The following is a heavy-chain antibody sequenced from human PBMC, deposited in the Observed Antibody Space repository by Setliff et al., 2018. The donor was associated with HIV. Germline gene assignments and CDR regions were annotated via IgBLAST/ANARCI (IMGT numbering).Heavy chain of an antibody. CDR1: RDSINSHW. V-gene: IGHV4-59*11. CDR3: ARYKCINFACVGFDI. D-gene: IGHD3-9*01. Sequence: PSETLSLTCTVSRDSINSHWWSWIRQPPGKGLEWTGSIHYSGITHYNPSLKSRLTMSVDTSKNQVSLKLTSVTAADTAVYYCARYKCINFACVGFDIWGQGTVVTVSS. CDR2: IHYSGIT. J-gene: IGHJ3*02.